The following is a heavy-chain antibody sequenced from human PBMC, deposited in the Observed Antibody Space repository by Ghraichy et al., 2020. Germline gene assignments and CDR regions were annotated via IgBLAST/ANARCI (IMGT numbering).Heavy chain of an antibody. CDR3: ARTVVPAAILWEENNWFDP. Sequence: SETLSLTCTVSGGSISSSSYYWGWIRQPPGKGLEWIGSIYYSGSTYYNPSLKSRVTISVNTSKNQFSLKLSSVTAADTAVYYCARTVVPAAILWEENNWFDPWGQGTLVTVSS. V-gene: IGHV4-39*01. D-gene: IGHD2-2*01. CDR2: IYYSGST. CDR1: GGSISSSSYY. J-gene: IGHJ5*02.